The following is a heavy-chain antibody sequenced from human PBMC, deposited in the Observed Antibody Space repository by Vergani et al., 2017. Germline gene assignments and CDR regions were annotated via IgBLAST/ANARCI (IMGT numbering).Heavy chain of an antibody. CDR3: ARDEEWLLGGGNSEGFDY. J-gene: IGHJ4*02. CDR1: GYTFTSYG. CDR2: ISAYNGNT. D-gene: IGHD4-23*01. Sequence: QVQLVPSGAEVKTPGASVKVSCKASGYTFTSYGISWVRQAPGQGLEWMGWISAYNGNTNYAQKLQGRVTMTTDTSTSTAYMELRSLRSDDTAVYYCARDEEWLLGGGNSEGFDYWGQGTLVTVSS. V-gene: IGHV1-18*01.